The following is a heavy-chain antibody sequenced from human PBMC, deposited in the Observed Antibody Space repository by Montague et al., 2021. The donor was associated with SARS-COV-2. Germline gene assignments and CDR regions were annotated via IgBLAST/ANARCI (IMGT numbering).Heavy chain of an antibody. CDR1: GGSISGYY. CDR3: ARASVTGGTLDY. J-gene: IGHJ4*02. V-gene: IGHV4-59*12. CDR2: IYHSGNT. Sequence: SETRSLTCSVSGGSISGYYWSWIRQPPGKGLEWIGYIYHSGNTKYNPSLKSRVSISVDMSNDQFSLRVTSVTAADTAVYYCARASVTGGTLDYWGRGSLVTVSS. D-gene: IGHD1-26*01.